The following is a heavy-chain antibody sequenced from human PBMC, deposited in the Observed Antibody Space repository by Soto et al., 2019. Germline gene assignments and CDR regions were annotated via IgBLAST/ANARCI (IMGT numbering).Heavy chain of an antibody. D-gene: IGHD6-19*01. CDR1: GFTFGSSA. J-gene: IGHJ4*02. Sequence: LVQSGPDVKKPGTSVKVSCKTSGFTFGSSAVQWVRQVRGQRLEWIGWIVVASGYSNVAQKFQDRVSLTRDLSTNTAFMELSSLTSDDSAMYYCAADVIGVAGDFDHWGQGTLGSVAS. CDR2: IVVASGYS. CDR3: AADVIGVAGDFDH. V-gene: IGHV1-58*01.